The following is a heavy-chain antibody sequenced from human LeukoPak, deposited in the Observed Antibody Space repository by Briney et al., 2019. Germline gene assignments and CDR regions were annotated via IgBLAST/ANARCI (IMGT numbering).Heavy chain of an antibody. CDR3: ARAMNWGSTSLSFFDY. CDR2: ISGSGGST. D-gene: IGHD2-2*01. J-gene: IGHJ4*02. CDR1: GFTFSSYA. Sequence: PGGSLRLSCAASGFTFSSYAMSWVRQAPGKGLEWVSAISGSGGSTYYADSVKGRFTISRDNSKNTLYLQMNSLRAEDTALYHCARAMNWGSTSLSFFDYWGQGTLVTVSS. V-gene: IGHV3-23*01.